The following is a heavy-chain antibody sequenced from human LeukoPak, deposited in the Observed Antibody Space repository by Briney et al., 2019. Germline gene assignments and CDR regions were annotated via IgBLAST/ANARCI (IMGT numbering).Heavy chain of an antibody. Sequence: GGSLRLSCAASGFTFSSYGMHWVRQAPGKGLEWVAVISYDGSNKYYADSVKGRFTISRDNSKNTLYLQMNSLRAEDTAVYYCAREEYYDFWSGYKALNYYGMDVWGQGTTVTVSS. D-gene: IGHD3-3*01. CDR3: AREEYYDFWSGYKALNYYGMDV. CDR1: GFTFSSYG. V-gene: IGHV3-30*03. J-gene: IGHJ6*02. CDR2: ISYDGSNK.